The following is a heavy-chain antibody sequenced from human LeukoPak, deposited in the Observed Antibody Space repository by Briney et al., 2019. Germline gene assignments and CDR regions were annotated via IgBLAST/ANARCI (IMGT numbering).Heavy chain of an antibody. CDR3: AKGQRAVSPRHDDAFDI. Sequence: GGSLRLSCAASGFTFSSYSMTWVRQAPGKGLEWVSYISSSSSTINYADSVKGRFTISRDNAKNSLYLQMNSLRAEDTAVYYCAKGQRAVSPRHDDAFDIWGQGTMVTVSS. CDR1: GFTFSSYS. V-gene: IGHV3-48*01. D-gene: IGHD6-25*01. J-gene: IGHJ3*02. CDR2: ISSSSSTI.